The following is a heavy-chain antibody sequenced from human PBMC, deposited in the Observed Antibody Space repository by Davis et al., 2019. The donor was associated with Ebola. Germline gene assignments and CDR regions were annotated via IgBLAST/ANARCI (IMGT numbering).Heavy chain of an antibody. CDR3: ARERVTYCGGDCIMGWVGVDY. CDR1: GYTFTSYG. V-gene: IGHV1-18*01. Sequence: ASVKVSCKASGYTFTSYGISWVRQAPGQGLEWMGWISAYNGNTNYAQKLQGRVTMTTDTSTSTAYMELRSLRSDDTAVYYCARERVTYCGGDCIMGWVGVDYWGQGTLVTVSS. CDR2: ISAYNGNT. D-gene: IGHD2-21*02. J-gene: IGHJ4*02.